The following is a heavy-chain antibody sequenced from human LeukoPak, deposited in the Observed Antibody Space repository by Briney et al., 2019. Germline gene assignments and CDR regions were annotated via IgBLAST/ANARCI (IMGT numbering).Heavy chain of an antibody. Sequence: GSLRLSCAGSGFPFSLYNMHGVRPAPSKGLEWMALISFGGSRTYYADSVRGRFTISRDNSKNTLFLQMSSLKAEDTAVYYCAREGASNGYHYGMDVWGQGTMVTVSS. J-gene: IGHJ3*01. CDR2: ISFGGSRT. D-gene: IGHD3-10*01. CDR1: GFPFSLYN. CDR3: AREGASNGYHYGMDV. V-gene: IGHV3-30*04.